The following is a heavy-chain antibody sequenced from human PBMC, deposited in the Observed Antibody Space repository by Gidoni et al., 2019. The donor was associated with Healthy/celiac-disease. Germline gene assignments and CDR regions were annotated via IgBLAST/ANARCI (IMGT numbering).Heavy chain of an antibody. CDR1: GDTFSSSS. V-gene: IGHV1-46*03. J-gene: IGHJ4*02. CDR2: TNPSGGST. Sequence: QVQLVQSGAKVKKPGASVKVSCKASGDTFSSSSLHWVRQAPGQWLEGMGITNPSGGSTSYGQKFQGRVTMTRDTSTSTVYMELSSLRSEDTAVYYCARSAEPFCSGGSCYPPDYWGQGTLVTVSS. CDR3: ARSAEPFCSGGSCYPPDY. D-gene: IGHD2-15*01.